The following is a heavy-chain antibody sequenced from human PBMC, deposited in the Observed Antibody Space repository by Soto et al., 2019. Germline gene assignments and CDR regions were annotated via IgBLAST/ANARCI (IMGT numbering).Heavy chain of an antibody. D-gene: IGHD3-10*01. V-gene: IGHV3-23*01. J-gene: IGHJ5*02. CDR1: RFTFNNYA. CDR2: ISGSGFDT. Sequence: PGGSLRLSCAVSRFTFNNYAVTWVRQAPGKGLEWVSTISGSGFDTSFADSVKGRFTISRDSPTNTLYLQMNSLRAEDTAVYYCARDSSGGVGGPRMDWFDPWGQGTLVTVSS. CDR3: ARDSSGGVGGPRMDWFDP.